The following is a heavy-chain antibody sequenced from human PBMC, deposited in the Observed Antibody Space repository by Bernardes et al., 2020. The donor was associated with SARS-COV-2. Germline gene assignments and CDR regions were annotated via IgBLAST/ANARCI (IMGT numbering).Heavy chain of an antibody. V-gene: IGHV4-59*09. Sequence: GRTTYNLSLQSRVTITVDTSKSQYSLRLSAVTAPDPAGYYCARGQAAAGQYYFDYWGQGTLVTVSS. J-gene: IGHJ4*02. D-gene: IGHD6-13*01. CDR3: ARGQAAAGQYYFDY. CDR2: GRT.